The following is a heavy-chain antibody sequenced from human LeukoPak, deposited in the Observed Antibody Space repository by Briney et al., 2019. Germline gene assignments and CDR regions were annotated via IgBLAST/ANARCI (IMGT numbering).Heavy chain of an antibody. D-gene: IGHD2-2*02. V-gene: IGHV1-8*02. CDR2: INPNSGNT. Sequence: ASVKVSCKASGYTFTGYYMHWVRQAPGQGLEWMGWINPNSGNTGYAQKFQGRVTMTRNTSISTAYMELSRLRSDDTAVYYCARGLKGDIVVVPAAISYYYYYYGMDVWGQGTTVTVSS. CDR3: ARGLKGDIVVVPAAISYYYYYYGMDV. CDR1: GYTFTGYY. J-gene: IGHJ6*02.